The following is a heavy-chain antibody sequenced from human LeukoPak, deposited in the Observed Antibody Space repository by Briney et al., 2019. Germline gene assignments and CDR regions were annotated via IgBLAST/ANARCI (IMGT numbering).Heavy chain of an antibody. Sequence: ASVRVSFKASGYTFTSYDINGVRQATGEGVEWMGWMNTNSGNTGYAQKFQGRVTMTRNTSISTAYMELSSLRSEDTAVYYCARGRYGSGSYSSDYWGQGTLVTVSS. J-gene: IGHJ4*02. V-gene: IGHV1-8*01. D-gene: IGHD3-10*01. CDR1: GYTFTSYD. CDR3: ARGRYGSGSYSSDY. CDR2: MNTNSGNT.